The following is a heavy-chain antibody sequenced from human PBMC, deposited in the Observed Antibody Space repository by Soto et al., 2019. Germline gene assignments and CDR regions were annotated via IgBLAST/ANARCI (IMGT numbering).Heavy chain of an antibody. V-gene: IGHV4-4*07. Sequence: SETLSLTCTVSGDSISDYYWSWIRQPAGKGLEWIGRFYYSGNTKSNPSLKSRVTMSADTSKNQFSLSLRSVTAADSAIYYCARMYNSGFYRHEGDYFFYGMDVWRQRTTVTVSS. D-gene: IGHD6-19*01. CDR1: GDSISDYY. CDR3: ARMYNSGFYRHEGDYFFYGMDV. J-gene: IGHJ6*02. CDR2: FYYSGNT.